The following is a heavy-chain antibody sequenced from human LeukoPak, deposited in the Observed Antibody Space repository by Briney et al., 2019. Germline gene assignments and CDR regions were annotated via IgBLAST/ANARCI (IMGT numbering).Heavy chain of an antibody. CDR3: AKGHRAVAGAFDI. CDR2: INQDGSEK. J-gene: IGHJ3*02. V-gene: IGHV3-7*03. CDR1: GFTFRSYW. D-gene: IGHD6-19*01. Sequence: GGSLRLSCAASGFTFRSYWMSWVRQAPGKGLEWVANINQDGSEKYYVDSVKGRFTISRDNAKNSLYLQMNSLRAEDTAVYYCAKGHRAVAGAFDIWGQGTMVTVSS.